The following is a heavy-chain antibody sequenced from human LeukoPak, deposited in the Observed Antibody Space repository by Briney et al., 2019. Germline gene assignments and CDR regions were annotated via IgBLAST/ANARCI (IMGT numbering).Heavy chain of an antibody. Sequence: PGGSLRLSCAASGFTFSSYGMHWVRQAPGKGLEWVAVIWYDGSNKYYADSVKGRFTISRDNSKNTLYLQMNSLRAEDTAVYYCAKGPKGATAYYYYYMDVWVKGNTVTVSS. J-gene: IGHJ6*03. CDR1: GFTFSSYG. CDR3: AKGPKGATAYYYYYMDV. V-gene: IGHV3-33*06. D-gene: IGHD1-26*01. CDR2: IWYDGSNK.